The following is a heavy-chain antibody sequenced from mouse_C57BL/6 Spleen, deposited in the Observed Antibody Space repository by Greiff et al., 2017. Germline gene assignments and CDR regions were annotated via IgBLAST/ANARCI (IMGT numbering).Heavy chain of an antibody. V-gene: IGHV5-4*01. CDR3: AREKAWFAY. Sequence: DVKLVESGGGLVKPGGSLTLSCAASGFTFSSYAMSWVRQTPEKRLEWVATISDGGSYTYYPDNVKGRFTISRDNAKNNLYLQMSHLKSEDTAMYYCAREKAWFAYWGQGTLVTVSA. CDR2: ISDGGSYT. J-gene: IGHJ3*01. CDR1: GFTFSSYA.